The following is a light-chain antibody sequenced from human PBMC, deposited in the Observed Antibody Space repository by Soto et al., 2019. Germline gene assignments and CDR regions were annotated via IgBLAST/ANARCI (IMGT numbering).Light chain of an antibody. CDR1: SSNIGSNY. CDR3: AAWDDSLSGLV. V-gene: IGLV1-47*01. Sequence: VPTQPPSASWTPGPRGTTFCSGSSSNIGSNYVYWYQQLPGTAPKLLIYRNNQRPSGVPDRFSGSKSGTSASLAISGLRSEDEADYYCAAWDDSLSGLVFGTGTKVTV. J-gene: IGLJ1*01. CDR2: RNN.